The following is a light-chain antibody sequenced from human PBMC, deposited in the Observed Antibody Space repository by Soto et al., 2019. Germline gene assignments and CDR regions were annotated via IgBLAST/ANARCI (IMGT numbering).Light chain of an antibody. Sequence: IVMTQSPATLSVSPGERATLSCRASQSVGSHLAWYQQTPGQAPRLLIYDASTRATGIPARFSGSGSGTEFTLAISSLQSEDFAVYYCQQYSNWPLTFGGGTKVEIK. V-gene: IGKV3-15*01. CDR3: QQYSNWPLT. J-gene: IGKJ4*01. CDR2: DAS. CDR1: QSVGSH.